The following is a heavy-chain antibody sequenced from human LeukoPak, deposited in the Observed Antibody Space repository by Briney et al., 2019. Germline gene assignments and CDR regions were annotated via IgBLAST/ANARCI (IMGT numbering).Heavy chain of an antibody. CDR2: ISGYNGDT. D-gene: IGHD2-15*01. CDR3: ARDCSGGRCYSGIPLDY. V-gene: IGHV1-18*01. CDR1: GYTFTNYG. Sequence: ASVKVSCKASGYTFTNYGISWVREAPGQVLEWMGWISGYNGDTNYAQKLQGRVTMTTDTSTSTAYMELRSLRSDDAAVYYCARDCSGGRCYSGIPLDYWGQGTLVTVSS. J-gene: IGHJ4*02.